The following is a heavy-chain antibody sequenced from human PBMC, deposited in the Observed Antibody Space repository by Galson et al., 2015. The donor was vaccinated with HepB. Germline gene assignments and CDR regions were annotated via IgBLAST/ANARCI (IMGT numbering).Heavy chain of an antibody. CDR2: IKSKTDGGTT. V-gene: IGHV3-15*01. D-gene: IGHD1-7*01. CDR3: TTDDLELRGGTYYYYGMDV. Sequence: SLRLSCAASGFTFSNAWMSWVRQAPGKGLEWVGRIKSKTDGGTTDYAAPVKGRFTIARDDSKNTLYLQMNSLKTEDTAVYYCTTDDLELRGGTYYYYGMDVWGQGTTVTVSS. J-gene: IGHJ6*02. CDR1: GFTFSNAW.